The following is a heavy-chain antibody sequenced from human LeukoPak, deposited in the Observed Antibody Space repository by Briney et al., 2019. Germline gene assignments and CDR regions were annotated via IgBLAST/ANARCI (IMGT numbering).Heavy chain of an antibody. D-gene: IGHD3-22*01. V-gene: IGHV3-23*01. CDR3: AKDGMGEMYYYDSSGYYNGPHYFDY. J-gene: IGHJ4*02. Sequence: GGSLRLSCAASGFTFSSYGMSWVRQAPGKGLEWVSAISGSGGSTYYADSVKGRFTISRDNSKNTLYLQMNSLRAEDTAVYYCAKDGMGEMYYYDSSGYYNGPHYFDYWGQGTLVTVSS. CDR1: GFTFSSYG. CDR2: ISGSGGST.